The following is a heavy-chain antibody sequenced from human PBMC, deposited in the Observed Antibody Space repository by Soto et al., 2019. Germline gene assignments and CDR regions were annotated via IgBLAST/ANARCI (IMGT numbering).Heavy chain of an antibody. CDR1: GFTVSSNY. V-gene: IGHV3-53*01. CDR3: ASGSVSRNWNYLAVDY. Sequence: EVQLVESGGGLIQPGGSLRLSCAASGFTVSSNYMSWVRQAPGKGLEWVSVIYSGGSTYYADSVKGRFTISRDNSKNTLYLQMNSLRAEDTAVYYCASGSVSRNWNYLAVDYWGQGTLVTVSS. J-gene: IGHJ4*02. CDR2: IYSGGST. D-gene: IGHD1-7*01.